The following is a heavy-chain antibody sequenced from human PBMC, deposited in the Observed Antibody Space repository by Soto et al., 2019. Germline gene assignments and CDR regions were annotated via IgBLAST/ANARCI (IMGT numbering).Heavy chain of an antibody. CDR3: ARGRYCSSTSCRWFDP. CDR1: GASISRTGFH. Sequence: PSETLSLTCAVSGASISRTGFHWGWIRQPPGQGLEWIGSLYEGETTFYNSSLKSRVTISADTSKNHFSLELSSLRSEDTAVYYCARGRYCSSTSCRWFDPWGQGTLVTVSS. CDR2: LYEGETT. J-gene: IGHJ5*02. V-gene: IGHV4-39*07. D-gene: IGHD2-2*01.